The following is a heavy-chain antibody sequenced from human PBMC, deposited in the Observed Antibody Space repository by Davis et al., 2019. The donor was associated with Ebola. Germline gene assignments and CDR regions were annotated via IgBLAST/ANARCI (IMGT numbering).Heavy chain of an antibody. D-gene: IGHD3-22*01. CDR3: ARLAYSYYYDSSGHYRGSNYYYGMDV. V-gene: IGHV5-51*01. Sequence: GESLKISCKGSGYSFTSYWIGWVRQMPGKGLEWMGIIYPGDSDTRYSPSFQGQVTISADKSISTAYLQWSSLKASDTAMYYCARLAYSYYYDSSGHYRGSNYYYGMDVWGQGTTVTVSS. CDR2: IYPGDSDT. J-gene: IGHJ6*02. CDR1: GYSFTSYW.